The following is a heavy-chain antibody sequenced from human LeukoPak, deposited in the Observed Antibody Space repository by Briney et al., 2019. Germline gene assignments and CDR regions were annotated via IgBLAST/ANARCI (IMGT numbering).Heavy chain of an antibody. CDR2: ISYDGSNK. CDR3: AKDKGYYGSGSYYNYYFDY. CDR1: GFTFSTYG. D-gene: IGHD3-10*01. Sequence: PGGSLRLSCEASGFTFSTYGMNWVRQAPGKGLEWVAVISYDGSNKYYADSVKGRFTISRDNSKNTLYLQMNSLRAEDTAVYYCAKDKGYYGSGSYYNYYFDYWGQGTLVTVSS. V-gene: IGHV3-30*18. J-gene: IGHJ4*02.